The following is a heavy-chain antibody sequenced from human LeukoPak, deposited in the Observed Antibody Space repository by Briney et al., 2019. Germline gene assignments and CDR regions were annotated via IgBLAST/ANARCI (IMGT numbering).Heavy chain of an antibody. CDR1: GFTFSSYS. Sequence: GGSLRLSCAASGFTFSSYSMNWVRQAPGKGLEWVSYISSSSSTIYYADSVKGRFTISRDNAKNSLYLQMNSLRAEDTAVYYCARDSLLSMVRGVLDYWGQGTLVTVSS. V-gene: IGHV3-48*04. D-gene: IGHD3-10*01. J-gene: IGHJ4*02. CDR3: ARDSLLSMVRGVLDY. CDR2: ISSSSSTI.